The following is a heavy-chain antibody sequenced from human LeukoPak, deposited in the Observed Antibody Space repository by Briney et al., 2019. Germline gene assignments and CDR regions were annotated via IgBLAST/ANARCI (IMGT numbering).Heavy chain of an antibody. CDR3: AARGRMAPFDY. D-gene: IGHD1-26*01. V-gene: IGHV3-21*01. Sequence: PGGSLRLSCAASGFTFSSYSMNWVRQAPGKGLEWVSSISSSSSYIYYADSVKGRFTISRDNAKNSLYLQMNSLRAEDTAVYYCAARGRMAPFDYWGQGTLVTVSS. J-gene: IGHJ4*02. CDR1: GFTFSSYS. CDR2: ISSSSSYI.